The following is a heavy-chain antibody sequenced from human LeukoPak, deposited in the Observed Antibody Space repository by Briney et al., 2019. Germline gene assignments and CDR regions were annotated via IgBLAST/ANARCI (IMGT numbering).Heavy chain of an antibody. Sequence: ASVKVSCKASGYTFTSYYMHWVRQAPGQGLEWMGIINPSGGSTSYAQKFQGRVTMTRDTSISTAYMELSRLRSDDTAVYYCARGDVEMATIMRFMDVWGKGTTVTVSS. J-gene: IGHJ6*03. D-gene: IGHD5-24*01. CDR3: ARGDVEMATIMRFMDV. V-gene: IGHV1-46*01. CDR2: INPSGGST. CDR1: GYTFTSYY.